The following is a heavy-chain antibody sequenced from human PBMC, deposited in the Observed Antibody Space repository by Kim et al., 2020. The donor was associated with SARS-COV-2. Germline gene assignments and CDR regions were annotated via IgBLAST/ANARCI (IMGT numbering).Heavy chain of an antibody. Sequence: GGSLRLSCAASGFSFNTYSMHWVRQAPGTGLEWVAAISSDESKKFYADSVKGRFTISRDNPKNTLYLQMNTLRADDSAVYYCARDDICWIDFWGQGTLVT. V-gene: IGHV3-30-3*01. CDR2: ISSDESKK. CDR1: GFSFNTYS. J-gene: IGHJ4*02. CDR3: ARDDICWIDF. D-gene: IGHD3-9*01.